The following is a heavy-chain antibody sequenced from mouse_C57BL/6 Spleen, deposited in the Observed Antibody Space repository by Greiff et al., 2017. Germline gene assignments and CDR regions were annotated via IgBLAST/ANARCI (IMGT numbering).Heavy chain of an antibody. CDR1: GFTFTDYY. J-gene: IGHJ2*01. Sequence: EVQVVESGGGLVQPGGSLSLSCAASGFTFTDYYMSWVRQPPGKALEWLGFIRNKANGYTTEYSASVKGRFTISRDNSQSILYLQMNALRAEDSATYYCARSGYYPLYYFDYWGQGTTLTVSS. CDR2: IRNKANGYTT. D-gene: IGHD2-3*01. CDR3: ARSGYYPLYYFDY. V-gene: IGHV7-3*01.